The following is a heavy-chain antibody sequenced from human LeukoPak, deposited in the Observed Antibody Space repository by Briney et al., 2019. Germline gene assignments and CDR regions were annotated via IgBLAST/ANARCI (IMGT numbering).Heavy chain of an antibody. J-gene: IGHJ4*02. Sequence: PGGSLRLSCAASGFTFSSYSMNWVRQAPGKGLEWVANIKQDGSEKYYVDSVKGRFTISRDNAKNSLYLQMNSLRAEDTAVYYCARGPPNWGYDYWGPGTLVTVSS. CDR1: GFTFSSYS. CDR2: IKQDGSEK. D-gene: IGHD7-27*01. CDR3: ARGPPNWGYDY. V-gene: IGHV3-7*01.